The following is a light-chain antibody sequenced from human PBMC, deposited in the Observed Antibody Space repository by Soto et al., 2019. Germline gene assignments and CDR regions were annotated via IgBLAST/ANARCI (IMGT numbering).Light chain of an antibody. Sequence: EIVMTQSPATLSVSPGERATLSCRASQSVSSNLAWYQQKPGQAPRLLIYGASTRATGIPARFSGSGSGTEFTLTISSLQSEDFAVYYCQQYDNWPLTFGVGTQVDIK. V-gene: IGKV3-15*01. CDR2: GAS. CDR1: QSVSSN. CDR3: QQYDNWPLT. J-gene: IGKJ4*01.